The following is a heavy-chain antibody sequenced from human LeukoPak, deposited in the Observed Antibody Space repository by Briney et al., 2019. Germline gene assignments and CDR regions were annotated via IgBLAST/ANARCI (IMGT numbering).Heavy chain of an antibody. V-gene: IGHV3-74*01. J-gene: IGHJ4*02. CDR1: GFTFTSYW. CDR2: VEHDGSRT. D-gene: IGHD4-17*01. Sequence: AGSLRLSCAASGFTFTSYWMHWVRQPPGKGLVWVSRVEHDGSRTAYADSVTGRFTISRDNARNMVYLRMNSLRAEDTAVYYCATDLGWGQGTLVTVSS. CDR3: ATDLG.